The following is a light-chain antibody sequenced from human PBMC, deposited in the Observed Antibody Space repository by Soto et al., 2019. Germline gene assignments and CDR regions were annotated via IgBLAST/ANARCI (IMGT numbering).Light chain of an antibody. CDR3: QQYASAPLT. CDR2: GAS. J-gene: IGKJ4*01. CDR1: QSVRSNY. Sequence: EIVLTQSPGTLSLSSGERATLSCRASQSVRSNYLAWYQQKPGQAPMLLISGASSRATGVPDRFGGSGSGTDFTLTISRLEPEDFAVYYCQQYASAPLTFGGGTKVEIK. V-gene: IGKV3-20*01.